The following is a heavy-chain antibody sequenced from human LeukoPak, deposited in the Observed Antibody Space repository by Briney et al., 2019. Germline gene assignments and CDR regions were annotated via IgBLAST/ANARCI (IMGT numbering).Heavy chain of an antibody. CDR2: ISSSSSYI. CDR1: GFTFSSYE. J-gene: IGHJ4*02. CDR3: AASAFSGYDLGY. D-gene: IGHD5-12*01. V-gene: IGHV3-21*05. Sequence: GGSLRLSCAASGFTFSSYEMNWVRQAPGKGLEWVSYISSSSSYIYYADSVKGRFTISRDNAKKLLYLQMSSLRAEDTAVYYCAASAFSGYDLGYWGQGTLVTVSS.